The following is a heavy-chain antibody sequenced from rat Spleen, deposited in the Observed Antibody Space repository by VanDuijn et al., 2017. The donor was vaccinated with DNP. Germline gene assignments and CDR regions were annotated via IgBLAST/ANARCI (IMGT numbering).Heavy chain of an antibody. CDR1: GFTFSDYY. CDR2: ISYDGGST. CDR3: ARNRIIAAIFDY. J-gene: IGHJ2*01. V-gene: IGHV5-7*01. Sequence: EVQLVESGGGLVQPGRSLKLSCAASGFTFSDYYMAWVRQAPTKGLEWVAYISYDGGSTYYGDSVKGRFTISRDNAKNTQYLQMDSLRSEDTATYYFARNRIIAAIFDYWGQGVMVTVSS. D-gene: IGHD1-2*01.